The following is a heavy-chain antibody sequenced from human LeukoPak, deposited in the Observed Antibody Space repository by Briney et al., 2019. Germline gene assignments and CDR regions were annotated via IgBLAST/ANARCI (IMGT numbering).Heavy chain of an antibody. Sequence: PSETLSLTCTVSGGSISTSTYYWGWLRQPPGEGLEWIATIYYDGSNYSNPSLKSRVTISVDTSKNQFSLKVSSVTAADTAVYFCARWQSSGAYFDYWGQGTLVTVSS. V-gene: IGHV4-39*01. D-gene: IGHD3-10*01. CDR1: GGSISTSTYY. CDR2: IYYDGSN. CDR3: ARWQSSGAYFDY. J-gene: IGHJ4*02.